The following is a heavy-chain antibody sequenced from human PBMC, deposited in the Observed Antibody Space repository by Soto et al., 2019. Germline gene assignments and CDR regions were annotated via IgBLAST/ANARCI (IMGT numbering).Heavy chain of an antibody. J-gene: IGHJ5*02. CDR2: SGSSGAT. CDR3: VKKGSGGNWFDP. CDR1: GFTFSSHA. V-gene: IGHV3-23*04. Sequence: EVHLVESGGGLVQRGGSLRLSCAASGFTFSSHAMSWVRQPPAKGLEWVSASGSSGATYYAASVKGRFIISRDNSKNTRYLEMNSLSPEDTGVYYCVKKGSGGNWFDPWGQGTLGTVS. D-gene: IGHD3-16*01.